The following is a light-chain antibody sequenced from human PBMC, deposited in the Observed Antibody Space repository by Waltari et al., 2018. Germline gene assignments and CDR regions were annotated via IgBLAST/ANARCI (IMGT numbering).Light chain of an antibody. J-gene: IGLJ3*02. CDR2: FSR. V-gene: IGLV3-21*04. CDR1: EIANQN. CDR3: QVWDSSTDQVL. Sequence: SYLLTQPPSVSVAPGQTAELSCGGDEIANQNVHWYQQRSGQDPTLVIYFSRDRPSGVSERFTGSNSGNTATLTISGVEAGDEADYYCQVWDSSTDQVLFGGGTQLTVL.